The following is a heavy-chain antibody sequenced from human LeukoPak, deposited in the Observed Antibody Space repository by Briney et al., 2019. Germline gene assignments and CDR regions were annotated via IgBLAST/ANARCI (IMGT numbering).Heavy chain of an antibody. CDR2: INPNSGGT. V-gene: IGHV1-2*02. D-gene: IGHD2-21*02. CDR3: ARELPRGVVVTAIRNAPSFDY. J-gene: IGHJ4*02. Sequence: GASVKVSCKASGYTFTGYYMHWVRQAPGQGLEWMGWINPNSGGTNYAQKFQGRVTMTRDTSISTAYMELSRLRSDDTAVYYRARELPRGVVVTAIRNAPSFDYWGQGTLVTVSS. CDR1: GYTFTGYY.